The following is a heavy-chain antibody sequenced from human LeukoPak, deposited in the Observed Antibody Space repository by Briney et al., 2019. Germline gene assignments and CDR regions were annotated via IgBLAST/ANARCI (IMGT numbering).Heavy chain of an antibody. CDR1: GYTFPAYV. CDR3: VRVGFTTSWSNFDY. Sequence: GSVKLSCKASGYTFPAYVMHWVRQAPGQGLEWMGGINPNGGDTNYAQKFQGRVTMSSDKSISTAYMQLNSLMSDDTALYYCVRVGFTTSWSNFDYWGQGTLVSVSS. CDR2: INPNGGDT. V-gene: IGHV1-2*02. J-gene: IGHJ4*02. D-gene: IGHD2-2*01.